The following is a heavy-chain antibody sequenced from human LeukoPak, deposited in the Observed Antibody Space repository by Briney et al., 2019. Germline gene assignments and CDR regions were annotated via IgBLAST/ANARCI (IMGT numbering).Heavy chain of an antibody. V-gene: IGHV5-51*01. CDR2: IYPGDSDT. CDR3: AKLAYCGGDCYWPPDY. CDR1: GYSFTSYW. Sequence: GESLKISCKGSGYSFTSYWIGRVRQMPGKGLEWMGIIYPGDSDTRYSPSFQGQVTISADKSISTAYLQWSSLKASDTAMYYCAKLAYCGGDCYWPPDYWGQGTLVTVSS. J-gene: IGHJ4*02. D-gene: IGHD2-21*02.